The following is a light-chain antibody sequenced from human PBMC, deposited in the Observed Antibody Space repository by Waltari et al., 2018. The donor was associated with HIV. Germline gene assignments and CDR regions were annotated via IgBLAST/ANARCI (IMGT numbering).Light chain of an antibody. CDR1: SPNIGSNA. V-gene: IGLV1-44*01. Sequence: QSVLTQSPSASGTPGQRVTFSCSGSSPNIGSNAVVWYQHLPGTAPKLLIHTNNRRPSGIPDRFSGSKAGTSASLAISGLQSEDESDYYCAAWDDSLNGYVFGSGTKVTVL. J-gene: IGLJ1*01. CDR3: AAWDDSLNGYV. CDR2: TNN.